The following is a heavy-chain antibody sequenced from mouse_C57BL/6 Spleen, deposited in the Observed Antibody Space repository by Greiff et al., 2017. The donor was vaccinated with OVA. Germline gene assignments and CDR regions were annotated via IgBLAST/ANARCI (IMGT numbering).Heavy chain of an antibody. Sequence: QVQLQQPGAELVKPGASVKLSCKASGYTFTSYWMHWVKQRPGRGLEWIGRIDPNSGGTKYNEKFKSKATLTVDKPSSTAYTQLSSMTSEDSAVYYCARKGLLNAMDYWGQGTSVTVSS. J-gene: IGHJ4*01. V-gene: IGHV1-72*01. CDR1: GYTFTSYW. CDR3: ARKGLLNAMDY. D-gene: IGHD2-10*01. CDR2: IDPNSGGT.